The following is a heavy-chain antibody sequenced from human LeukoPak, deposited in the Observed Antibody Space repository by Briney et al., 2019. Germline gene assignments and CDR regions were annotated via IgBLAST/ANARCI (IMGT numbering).Heavy chain of an antibody. CDR3: AKSPSSWKFDD. CDR1: GFTFSSCG. J-gene: IGHJ4*02. V-gene: IGHV3-30*02. Sequence: GGSLRLSCAASGFTFSSCGMHWVRQAPGKGLEWVAFIRYHGSDKYYADSVKGRFTISRDNSENMMYLQMNSLRGEDTAVYYCAKSPSSWKFDDWGQGTLVTVSS. CDR2: IRYHGSDK. D-gene: IGHD6-13*01.